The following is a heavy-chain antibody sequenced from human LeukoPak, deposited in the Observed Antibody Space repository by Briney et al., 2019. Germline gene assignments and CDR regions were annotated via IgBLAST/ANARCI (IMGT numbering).Heavy chain of an antibody. J-gene: IGHJ4*02. CDR2: IYENGGTT. CDR1: GFTFRSHA. Sequence: PGGSLRLSCVGSGFTFRSHAMSWVRQAPEKGLEFVSGIYENGGTTYYADSVKGRFSISRDNSKNTLYLQMNSLRAEDTAVYYCARDKGIAVALSPLDYWGQGALVTVSS. V-gene: IGHV3-23*01. CDR3: ARDKGIAVALSPLDY. D-gene: IGHD6-19*01.